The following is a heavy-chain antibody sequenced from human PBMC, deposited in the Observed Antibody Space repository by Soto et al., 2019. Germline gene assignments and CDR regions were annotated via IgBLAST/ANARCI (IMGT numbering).Heavy chain of an antibody. Sequence: PGGSLRLSCAASGFAFSEHWMHWVRQTPGKGLVWVSRINRDGSIKGYADSVKGRFTISRDNTKNTLYLVMNSLKAEDTAVYYCARDRAPGEMATTFDYWGQGSQVTVSS. J-gene: IGHJ4*02. CDR3: ARDRAPGEMATTFDY. V-gene: IGHV3-74*01. CDR2: INRDGSIK. CDR1: GFAFSEHW.